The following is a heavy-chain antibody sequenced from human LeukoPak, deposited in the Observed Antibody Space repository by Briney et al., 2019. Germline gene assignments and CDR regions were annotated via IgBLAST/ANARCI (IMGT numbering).Heavy chain of an antibody. CDR3: ARDRAVAGTGDY. CDR2: IYYSGST. J-gene: IGHJ4*02. V-gene: IGHV4-39*07. Sequence: SETLSLTCTVSGGSISSSSYYWGWIRQPPGKGLEWIGSIYYSGSTYYNPSLKSRVTISVDTSKNQFSLKLSSVTAADTAVYYCARDRAVAGTGDYWGQGTLVTVSS. CDR1: GGSISSSSYY. D-gene: IGHD6-19*01.